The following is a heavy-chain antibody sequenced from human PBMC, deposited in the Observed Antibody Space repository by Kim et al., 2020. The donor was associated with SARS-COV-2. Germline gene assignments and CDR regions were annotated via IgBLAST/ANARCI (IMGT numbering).Heavy chain of an antibody. CDR1: GFTFSSYD. J-gene: IGHJ4*02. CDR3: ARGSSN. V-gene: IGHV3-64*01. Sequence: GGSLSLSCAASGFTFSSYDMHWVRQAPGKGLEYVSAIRRNGGNTYYENSVKSRFTISRDNSKNTLYLLMGSLRAEDMAVYYCARGSSNWGQGTLVTVSS. CDR2: IRRNGGNT.